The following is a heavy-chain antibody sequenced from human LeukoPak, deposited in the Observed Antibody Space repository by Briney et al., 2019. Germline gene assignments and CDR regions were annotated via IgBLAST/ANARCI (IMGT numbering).Heavy chain of an antibody. J-gene: IGHJ4*02. CDR1: GFTFSDFY. V-gene: IGHV3-11*04. CDR3: ARDHNYAFDY. Sequence: PGGSLRLSCAASGFTFSDFYMSWVRQAPGKGLEWVAYIGFTSGIIYYADSVKGRFTISRDNAKTSVFLQMDSLRDEDTAVYYCARDHNYAFDYWGQGTRVTVSS. D-gene: IGHD5-18*01. CDR2: IGFTSGII.